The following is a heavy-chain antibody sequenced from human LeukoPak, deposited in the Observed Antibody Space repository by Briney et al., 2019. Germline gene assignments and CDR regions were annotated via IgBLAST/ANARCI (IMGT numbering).Heavy chain of an antibody. CDR3: ARESRKYYYDSSGYRS. J-gene: IGHJ4*02. CDR2: IYTSGST. V-gene: IGHV4-61*02. Sequence: SETLSLTCTVSGGSISSGSYYWSWIRQPAGKGLEWIGRIYTSGSTNYNPSLKSRVTMSVDTSKNQFSLRLSSVTAADTAVYYCARESRKYYYDSSGYRSWGQGTLVTVSS. CDR1: GGSISSGSYY. D-gene: IGHD3-22*01.